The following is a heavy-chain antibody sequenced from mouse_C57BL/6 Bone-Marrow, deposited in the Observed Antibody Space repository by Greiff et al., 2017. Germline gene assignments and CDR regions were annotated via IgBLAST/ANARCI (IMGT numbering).Heavy chain of an antibody. CDR2: IYPRDGST. V-gene: IGHV1-78*01. Sequence: VKLVESDAELVKPGASVKISCKVSGYTFTDHTIHWMKQRPEQGLEWIGYIYPRDGSTKYNEKFKGKATLTADKSSSTAYMQLNSLTSEDSAVYFCARRVYGSSPFYFDYWGQGTTLTVSS. CDR3: ARRVYGSSPFYFDY. D-gene: IGHD1-1*01. CDR1: GYTFTDHT. J-gene: IGHJ2*01.